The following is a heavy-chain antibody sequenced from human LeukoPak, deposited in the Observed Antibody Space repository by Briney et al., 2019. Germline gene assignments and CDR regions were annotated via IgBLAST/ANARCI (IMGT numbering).Heavy chain of an antibody. Sequence: GASVTVSCKASGYTFNNYALSWVRQAPGQGLEWMGWISVYNGNTNYAQKFQGRVTITADKSTTTAYMELSSMCDDDTTVYYCGASVVMEGDCPSGRDVWGQGTTVTVSS. CDR2: ISVYNGNT. D-gene: IGHD2-21*02. J-gene: IGHJ6*02. V-gene: IGHV1-18*01. CDR3: GASVVMEGDCPSGRDV. CDR1: GYTFNNYA.